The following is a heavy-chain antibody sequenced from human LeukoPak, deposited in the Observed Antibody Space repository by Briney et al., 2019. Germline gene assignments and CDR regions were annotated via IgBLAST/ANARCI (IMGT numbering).Heavy chain of an antibody. D-gene: IGHD5-12*01. CDR3: AKVGSGNDYY. V-gene: IGHV3-21*01. J-gene: IGHJ4*02. CDR1: GFTFSTYS. CDR2: ISSSSSYT. Sequence: GGSLRLSCAASGFTFSTYSMNWVRQAPGKGLEWVSSISSSSSYTYYADSVKGRFTISRDNSNNMLYLQMNSLRTEDTAVYYCAKVGSGNDYYWGQGTLVTVSS.